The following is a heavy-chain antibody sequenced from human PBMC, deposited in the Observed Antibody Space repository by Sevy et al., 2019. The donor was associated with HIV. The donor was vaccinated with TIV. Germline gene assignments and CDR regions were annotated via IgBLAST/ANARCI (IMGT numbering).Heavy chain of an antibody. CDR1: GYTFTGYY. D-gene: IGHD4-17*01. V-gene: IGHV1-2*06. J-gene: IGHJ3*02. CDR3: ARDPHDYGDYVGDAFDI. CDR2: INPNSGGT. Sequence: ASVKVSCKASGYTFTGYYMHWVRQAPGQGLEWMGRINPNSGGTNYAQKFQGRVTMTRETSISTAYMELSRLRSDDTAVYYCARDPHDYGDYVGDAFDIWGQGTMVTVSS.